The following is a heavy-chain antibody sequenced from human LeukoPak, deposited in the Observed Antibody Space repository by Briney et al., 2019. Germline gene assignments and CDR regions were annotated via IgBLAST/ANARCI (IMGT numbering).Heavy chain of an antibody. V-gene: IGHV3-7*03. CDR2: IKQDGSEK. CDR3: ARGQTPVTN. D-gene: IGHD4-17*01. Sequence: GGSLRLSCAASGFTFSSYWMSWVRQAPGKGLDWLANIKQDGSEKYYVDSVKGRFTISRDNAKNSLYLQMNGLRAEDTAVYFFARGQTPVTNWGQGTLVTVSS. CDR1: GFTFSSYW. J-gene: IGHJ4*02.